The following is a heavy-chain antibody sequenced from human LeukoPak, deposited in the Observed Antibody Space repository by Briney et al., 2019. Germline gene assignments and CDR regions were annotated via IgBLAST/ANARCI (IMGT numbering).Heavy chain of an antibody. CDR3: ARGRPHGNDY. J-gene: IGHJ4*02. CDR1: GFTFSSYW. CDR2: IASDGSST. D-gene: IGHD4-23*01. V-gene: IGHV3-74*01. Sequence: GGSLRLSCAASGFTFSSYWMNWVRQAPGKGLVWVSRIASDGSSTTYADSVKGRYSISRDNAKNTLYLQMNSLRVEDTAVYYCARGRPHGNDYWGQGTLVTVSS.